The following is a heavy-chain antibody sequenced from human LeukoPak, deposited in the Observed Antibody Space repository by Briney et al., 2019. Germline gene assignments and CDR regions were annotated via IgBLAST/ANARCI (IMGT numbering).Heavy chain of an antibody. CDR1: GFTFSGTG. V-gene: IGHV3-30*02. Sequence: GGSLRLSCAASGFTFSGTGMHWVRQAPGKGLEWVAFIRNDGTNKYYAESVKGRFTISRDNSKNTLYLQMNSLRAEDTAVYYCAKGTSYNWNDGWFDPWGNGILVTVSS. CDR3: AKGTSYNWNDGWFDP. D-gene: IGHD1-20*01. CDR2: IRNDGTNK. J-gene: IGHJ5*02.